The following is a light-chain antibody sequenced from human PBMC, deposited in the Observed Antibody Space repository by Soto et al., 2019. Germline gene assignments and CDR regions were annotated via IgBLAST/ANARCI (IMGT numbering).Light chain of an antibody. CDR3: LQDHDDSWT. CDR1: QTISQL. CDR2: AAS. Sequence: IQMTQSPSTLSASVGDRVIITCRAGQTISQLLAWYQQKPGKAPTLLIYAASNLQSGVPSRFRGSRSGTEFTLTVSSLQPEDFATYYCLQDHDDSWTFGQGTKVDIK. J-gene: IGKJ1*01. V-gene: IGKV1-6*01.